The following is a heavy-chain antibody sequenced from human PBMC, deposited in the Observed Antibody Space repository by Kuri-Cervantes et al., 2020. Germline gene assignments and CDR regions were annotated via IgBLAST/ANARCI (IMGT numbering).Heavy chain of an antibody. J-gene: IGHJ3*01. Sequence: ASVKVSCKASGYTFTGYYMHWVRQAPGQGLEWMAWINPNNGGTKYARNFQGRVTVTSNMSISTAYMELSRLRSYDTAVYYCARDFFSNTWTPYDALDFWGHGTMVTVSS. V-gene: IGHV1-2*02. CDR2: INPNNGGT. CDR3: ARDFFSNTWTPYDALDF. CDR1: GYTFTGYY. D-gene: IGHD1-1*01.